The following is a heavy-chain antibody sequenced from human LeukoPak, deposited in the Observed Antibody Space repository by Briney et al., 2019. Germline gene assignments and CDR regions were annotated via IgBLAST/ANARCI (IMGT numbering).Heavy chain of an antibody. D-gene: IGHD3-10*01. Sequence: ASVKVSCKASGYTSTGYYMHWVRQAPGQGLEWMGWINPNSGGTNYAQKFQGRVTMTRDTSISTAYMELSRLRSDDTAVYYCARGGVVRGAAFDYWGQGTLVTVSS. J-gene: IGHJ4*02. V-gene: IGHV1-2*02. CDR2: INPNSGGT. CDR1: GYTSTGYY. CDR3: ARGGVVRGAAFDY.